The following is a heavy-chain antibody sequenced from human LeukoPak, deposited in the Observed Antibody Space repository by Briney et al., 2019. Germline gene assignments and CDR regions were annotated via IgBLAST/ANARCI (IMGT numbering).Heavy chain of an antibody. CDR1: GSTFNGHW. J-gene: IGHJ4*02. Sequence: GGSLRLSCVGSGSTFNGHWLTWVRQAPGKGLEWVAVIWYDTSKEYYADSVKGRFTISRDSSKNTLYLQMTSLRAEDTAVYYCARDRYIEYQYYFDYWGQGTLVTVSS. V-gene: IGHV3-33*01. D-gene: IGHD2-2*01. CDR2: IWYDTSKE. CDR3: ARDRYIEYQYYFDY.